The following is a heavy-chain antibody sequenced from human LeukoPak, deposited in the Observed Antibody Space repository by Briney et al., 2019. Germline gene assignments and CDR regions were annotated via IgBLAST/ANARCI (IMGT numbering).Heavy chain of an antibody. V-gene: IGHV4-31*03. D-gene: IGHD3-10*01. CDR1: GGSISSGGYY. CDR3: ARRMVRGVIPSYYFDY. Sequence: SETLSLTCTVSGGSISSGGYYWSWIRQHPGKGLEWIGDIYYSGSTYYNPSLKSRVTISVDTSKNQFSLKLSSVTAADTAVYYCARRMVRGVIPSYYFDYWGQGTLVTVSS. J-gene: IGHJ4*02. CDR2: IYYSGST.